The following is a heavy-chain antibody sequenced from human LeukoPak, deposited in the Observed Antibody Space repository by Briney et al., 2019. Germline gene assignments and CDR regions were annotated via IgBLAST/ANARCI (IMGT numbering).Heavy chain of an antibody. V-gene: IGHV3-21*01. Sequence: GGSLRLSCAASGFTFSSYSMNWVRQAPGKGLEWVSSISSSSSYIYYADSVKGRFTISRDNAKNSLYLQMNSLRAEDTAVYYCARYISWYFTLDYWGQGTLVTVSS. CDR3: ARYISWYFTLDY. D-gene: IGHD6-13*01. J-gene: IGHJ4*02. CDR1: GFTFSSYS. CDR2: ISSSSSYI.